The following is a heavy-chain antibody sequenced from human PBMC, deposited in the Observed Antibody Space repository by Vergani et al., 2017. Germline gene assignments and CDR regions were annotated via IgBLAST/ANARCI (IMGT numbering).Heavy chain of an antibody. V-gene: IGHV4-61*02. CDR3: ARRSGGYYSGGKVHPLRTAFDV. CDR1: GGSISAGYYF. D-gene: IGHD2-15*01. Sequence: QVQLQASGPGRVKPFQTLSLTCTMSGGSISAGYYFWSWIRQPAGKGLEWLGHISASGNASHSPSLKTRVSMSVDPSKNQFSLTVTSVTAADTAIYFCARRSGGYYSGGKVHPLRTAFDVWGHGTVVTVSS. J-gene: IGHJ3*01. CDR2: ISASGNA.